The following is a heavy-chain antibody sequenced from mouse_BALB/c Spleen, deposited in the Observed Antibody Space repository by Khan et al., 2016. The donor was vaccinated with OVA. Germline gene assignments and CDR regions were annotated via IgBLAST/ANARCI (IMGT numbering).Heavy chain of an antibody. CDR1: GYSITSDYA. V-gene: IGHV3-2*02. Sequence: EVKLLESGPGLVKPSQSLSLTCTVTGYSITSDYAWNWIRQFPGNKLEWRGYINYSGNISYNPYLKSRISITRDTSKNQFFLLLNYVTTEDTATYYCTKYGNYHYYAMDYWGQGTSVPVSS. D-gene: IGHD2-1*01. CDR2: INYSGNI. J-gene: IGHJ4*01. CDR3: TKYGNYHYYAMDY.